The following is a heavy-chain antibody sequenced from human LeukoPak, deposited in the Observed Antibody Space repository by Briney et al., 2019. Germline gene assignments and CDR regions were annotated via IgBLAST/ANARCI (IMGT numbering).Heavy chain of an antibody. V-gene: IGHV3-48*01. CDR2: INGNSDAI. D-gene: IGHD3-10*01. CDR1: GFTFNTYS. Sequence: PGGSLRLSCAASGFTFNTYSMNWVRQTPGKGLDWVSYINGNSDAIYYADSVKGRFTISRDNSKNTLYLQMNSLRAEDTAVYYCAKVKELLWFGELFDFDYWGQGTLVTVSS. CDR3: AKVKELLWFGELFDFDY. J-gene: IGHJ4*02.